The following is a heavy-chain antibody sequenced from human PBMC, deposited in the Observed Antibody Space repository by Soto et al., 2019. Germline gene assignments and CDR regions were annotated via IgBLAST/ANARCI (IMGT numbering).Heavy chain of an antibody. CDR3: ARDRSPYYYDSSGYYLNYYYYYGMDV. V-gene: IGHV1-8*01. CDR1: GYTFTTYE. D-gene: IGHD3-22*01. Sequence: ASVKVSCKASGYTFTTYEINWVRQATGQGLEWMGRMNPNDGNTGYAQKFQGRVTMTRNTSVTTAYMELSGLRSDDTAVYYCARDRSPYYYDSSGYYLNYYYYYGMDVWGQGTTVTVSS. J-gene: IGHJ6*02. CDR2: MNPNDGNT.